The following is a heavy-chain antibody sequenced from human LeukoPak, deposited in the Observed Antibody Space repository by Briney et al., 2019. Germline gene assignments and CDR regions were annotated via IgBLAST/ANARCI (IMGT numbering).Heavy chain of an antibody. CDR3: ARSYSNTGYYYHGMDV. CDR1: GGSISSSSYY. J-gene: IGHJ6*02. Sequence: PSETLSLTCTVSGGSISSSSYYWGWIRQPPGKGLEWIGSIHYSGTSNYNPSLKSRVTISLDTSKNQFSLRMSSVTAADTAVYYCARSYSNTGYYYHGMDVWGQGTPVTVSS. CDR2: IHYSGTS. V-gene: IGHV4-39*07. D-gene: IGHD3-9*01.